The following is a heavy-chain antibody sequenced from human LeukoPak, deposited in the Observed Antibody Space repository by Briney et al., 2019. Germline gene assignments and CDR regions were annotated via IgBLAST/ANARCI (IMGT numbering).Heavy chain of an antibody. CDR2: ISSSGTTI. D-gene: IGHD1-26*01. CDR3: ARRRDSGSLQHFDY. Sequence: GGSLRLSCAASGFTFSDYYMSWIRQAPGKGLEWVSYISSSGTTIYYADSVKGRFTISWDNAKNSLYLQMNSLRAEDTAVYYCARRRDSGSLQHFDYWGQGTLVTVSS. J-gene: IGHJ4*02. CDR1: GFTFSDYY. V-gene: IGHV3-11*01.